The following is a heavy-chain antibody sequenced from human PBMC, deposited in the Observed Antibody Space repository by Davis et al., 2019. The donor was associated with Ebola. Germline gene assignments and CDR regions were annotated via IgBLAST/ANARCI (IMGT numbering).Heavy chain of an antibody. J-gene: IGHJ4*02. D-gene: IGHD5-24*01. CDR1: GYTLTELS. Sequence: ASVKVSCKVSGYTLTELSMHWVRHAPGKGLEWMGGFDPEDGETIYAQKFQGRVTMTEDTSTDTAYMELSSLRSEDTAVYYCATVVSVMRDGYNYFDYWGQGTLVTVSS. CDR3: ATVVSVMRDGYNYFDY. V-gene: IGHV1-24*01. CDR2: FDPEDGET.